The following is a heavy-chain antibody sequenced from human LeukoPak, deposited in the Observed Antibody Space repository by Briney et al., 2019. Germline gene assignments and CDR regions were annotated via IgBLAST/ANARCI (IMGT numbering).Heavy chain of an antibody. J-gene: IGHJ3*02. V-gene: IGHV4-38-2*02. CDR1: GYSISSGYY. CDR3: ARRLTWHIVVVTAIRGAFDI. Sequence: SETLSLTCTVSGYSISSGYYWGWFRQPPGKGLEWIGEINHSGSTNYNPSLKSRVTISVDTSKNQFSLKLSSVAAADTAVYYCARRLTWHIVVVTAIRGAFDIWGQGTMVTVSS. D-gene: IGHD2-21*02. CDR2: INHSGST.